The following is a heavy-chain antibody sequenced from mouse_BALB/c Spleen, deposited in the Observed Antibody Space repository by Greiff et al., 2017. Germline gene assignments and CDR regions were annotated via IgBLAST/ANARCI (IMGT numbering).Heavy chain of an antibody. D-gene: IGHD2-1*01. V-gene: IGHV1-18*01. Sequence: EVQLMESGPELVKPGASVKIPCKASGYTFTDYNMDWVKQSHGKSLEWIGDINPNNGGTIYNQKFKGKATLTVDKSSSTAYMELRSLTSEDTAVYYCARRRLYGNYDWFAYWGQGTLVTVSA. CDR1: GYTFTDYN. CDR2: INPNNGGT. J-gene: IGHJ3*01. CDR3: ARRRLYGNYDWFAY.